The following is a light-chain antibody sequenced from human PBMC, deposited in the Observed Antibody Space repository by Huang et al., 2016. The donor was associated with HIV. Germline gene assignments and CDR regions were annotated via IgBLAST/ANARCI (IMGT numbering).Light chain of an antibody. CDR3: QQYQSVPWT. CDR2: ATS. J-gene: IGKJ1*01. V-gene: IGKV1-NL1*01. Sequence: DIQMTQSPSSLSASVGDRVTIIFRASQGISKSLAWDQQKPGKAPNLRLYATSKLESGVPARFSGSGSGTHYTLTISTLQPEDLATYYCQQYQSVPWTFGQGTKVAI. CDR1: QGISKS.